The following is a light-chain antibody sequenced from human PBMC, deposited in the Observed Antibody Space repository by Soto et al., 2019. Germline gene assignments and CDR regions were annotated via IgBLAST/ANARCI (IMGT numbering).Light chain of an antibody. Sequence: QSVLTQPPSVSGAPGERVTISCTGNSANIGAGYDVHWYQQLPGTAPKLLIYGDTNRPSGVPDRFSGSKSGTSASLAITGLQPEDEADYFCQSFDATLSGSIFGGGTKVTVL. CDR3: QSFDATLSGSI. V-gene: IGLV1-40*01. CDR1: SANIGAGYD. CDR2: GDT. J-gene: IGLJ2*01.